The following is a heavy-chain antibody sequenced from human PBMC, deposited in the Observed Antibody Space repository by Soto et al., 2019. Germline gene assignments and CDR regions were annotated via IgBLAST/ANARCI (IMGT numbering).Heavy chain of an antibody. CDR1: GFTFSGSA. D-gene: IGHD3-3*01. J-gene: IGHJ6*02. CDR2: IRSKANSYAT. V-gene: IGHV3-73*02. Sequence: EVQLVESGGGLVQPGGSLKLSCAASGFTFSGSAMHWVRQASGKGLEWVGRIRSKANSYATAYAASVKGRFTISRDDSKNTAYLQMNSLRAEDTAVYYCAKGWSVFGSMDVWGQGTTVTVSS. CDR3: AKGWSVFGSMDV.